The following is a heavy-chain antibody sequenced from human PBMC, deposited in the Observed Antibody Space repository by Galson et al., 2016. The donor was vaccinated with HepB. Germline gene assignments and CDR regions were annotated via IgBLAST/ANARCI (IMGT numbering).Heavy chain of an antibody. CDR1: GFAFSSHW. Sequence: LRLSCAASGFAFSSHWMHWVRQAPGKGLMWVARINSDGTISNYADSVKGRFTISRDNAKNTLYLEMNSLRAEDTAVYNCVRDHSVVPTTAYNWFDPWGRGTLVTVSS. CDR3: VRDHSVVPTTAYNWFDP. CDR2: INSDGTIS. V-gene: IGHV3-74*01. J-gene: IGHJ5*02. D-gene: IGHD4-23*01.